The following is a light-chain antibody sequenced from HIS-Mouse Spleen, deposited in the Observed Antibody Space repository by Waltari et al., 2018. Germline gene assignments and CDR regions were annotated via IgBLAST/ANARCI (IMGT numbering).Light chain of an antibody. CDR1: SSDVGGYTY. J-gene: IGLJ2*01. CDR2: DVS. Sequence: QSALTQPASVSGSPGQSITISCTGTSSDVGGYTYVAWYQQHPGKAPKLWIYDVSNRPSGVSNRFSGSKSGNTASLTIAGLQAEDEADYYCSSYTSSSTVFGGGTKLTVL. V-gene: IGLV2-14*03. CDR3: SSYTSSSTV.